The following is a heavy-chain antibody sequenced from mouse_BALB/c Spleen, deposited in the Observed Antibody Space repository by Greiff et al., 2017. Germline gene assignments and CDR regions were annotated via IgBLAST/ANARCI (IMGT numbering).Heavy chain of an antibody. CDR1: GFTFSSYA. V-gene: IGHV5-9-4*01. CDR3: ARGTTASYYAMDY. J-gene: IGHJ4*01. D-gene: IGHD1-2*01. CDR2: ISSGGSYT. Sequence: EVQGVESGGGLVKPGGSLKLSCAASGFTFSSYAMSWVRQSPEKRLEWVAEISSGGSYTYYPDTVTGRFTISRDNAKNTLYLEMSSLRSEDTAMYYCARGTTASYYAMDYWGQGTSVTVSS.